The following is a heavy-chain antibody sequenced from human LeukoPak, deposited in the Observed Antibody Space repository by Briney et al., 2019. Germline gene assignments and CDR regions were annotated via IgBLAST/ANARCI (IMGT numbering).Heavy chain of an antibody. Sequence: GGSLRLSCAASGFTFSSYEMNWVRQAPGKGLEWVSYISSSGSTIYYADSVKGRFTISRDNAKNSLYLQMNSLRAEDTAVYYCARDRAAADTYGMDVWGKGTTVTVSS. CDR1: GFTFSSYE. J-gene: IGHJ6*04. CDR3: ARDRAAADTYGMDV. D-gene: IGHD6-13*01. V-gene: IGHV3-48*03. CDR2: ISSSGSTI.